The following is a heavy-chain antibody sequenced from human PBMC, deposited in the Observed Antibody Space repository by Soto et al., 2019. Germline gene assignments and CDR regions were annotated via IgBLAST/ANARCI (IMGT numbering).Heavy chain of an antibody. Sequence: QVQLVQSGDEVKKPGASVKVSCKASGYIFVNYGIAWVRQAPRQGLEWMGWISPYTGNTNSASKVQGRLTITTDTATTTAYMDLGSLTSDDTAVYYYVMADNFVAPTPQDVWGQGTTVTVSS. CDR1: GYIFVNYG. CDR3: VMADNFVAPTPQDV. D-gene: IGHD2-15*01. V-gene: IGHV1-18*01. CDR2: ISPYTGNT. J-gene: IGHJ6*02.